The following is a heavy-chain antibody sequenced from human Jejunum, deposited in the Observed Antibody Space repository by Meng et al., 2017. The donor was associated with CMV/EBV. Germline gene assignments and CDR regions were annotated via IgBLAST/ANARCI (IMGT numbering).Heavy chain of an antibody. CDR2: IYRGDDK. J-gene: IGHJ4*02. CDR1: GLSPSTSGEG. V-gene: IGHV2-5*02. D-gene: IGHD1-26*01. CDR3: AHFVGGYYPSRPDY. Sequence: ITLKESGPTLVKPHQTLTLTCSFSGLSPSTSGEGVGWIRQPPGKALEWLALIYRGDDKRYSPSLNSRLTIAKDTSKNEVVLTLTNMGPIDTGTYYCAHFVGGYYPSRPDYWGQGTLVTVSS.